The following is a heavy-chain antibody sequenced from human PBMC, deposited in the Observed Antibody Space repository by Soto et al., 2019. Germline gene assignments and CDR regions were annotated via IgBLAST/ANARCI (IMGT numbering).Heavy chain of an antibody. Sequence: PGGSLRLSCAASGFTVSSNYMSWVRQAPGKGLEWVSVIYSGGNTYYADSVKGRFTISRDNSKNTLYLQMNSLRAEDTAVYYCARDAPGGSLYYYYYGMDVWGQGTTVTVSS. CDR3: ARDAPGGSLYYYYYGMDV. CDR2: IYSGGNT. D-gene: IGHD3-16*01. J-gene: IGHJ6*02. V-gene: IGHV3-66*01. CDR1: GFTVSSNY.